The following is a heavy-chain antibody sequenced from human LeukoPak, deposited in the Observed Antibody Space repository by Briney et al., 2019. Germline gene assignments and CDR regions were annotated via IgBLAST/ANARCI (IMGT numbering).Heavy chain of an antibody. D-gene: IGHD1-26*01. CDR2: IWYDGSNK. J-gene: IGHJ6*02. Sequence: PGRSLRLSCAASGFTFSSYGMHWVRQAPGKGLEWVAVIWYDGSNKYYADSVQGRFTIPRDNSKNTLYLQMNSLRAEDTAVYYCARRGRHDFQDYYYYGMDVWGQGTAVTVSS. V-gene: IGHV3-33*01. CDR1: GFTFSSYG. CDR3: ARRGRHDFQDYYYYGMDV.